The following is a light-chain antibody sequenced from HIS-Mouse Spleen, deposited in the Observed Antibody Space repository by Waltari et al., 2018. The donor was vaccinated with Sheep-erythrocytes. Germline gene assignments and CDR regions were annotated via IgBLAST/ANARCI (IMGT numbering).Light chain of an antibody. CDR1: SSDVGRYTL. CDR3: CSYAGSSTWV. J-gene: IGLJ3*02. Sequence: QSALTQPASVSGSPGQSLTISCTGTSSDVGRYTLVSWYQPHPGKAPKLMSYEGSKRPSGVSNRFSGSKSGNTASLTISGLQAEDEADYYCCSYAGSSTWVFGGGTKLTVL. V-gene: IGLV2-23*01. CDR2: EGS.